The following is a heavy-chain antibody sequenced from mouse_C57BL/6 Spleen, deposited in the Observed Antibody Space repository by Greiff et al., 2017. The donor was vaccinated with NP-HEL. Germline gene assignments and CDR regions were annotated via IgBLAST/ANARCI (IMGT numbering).Heavy chain of an antibody. CDR2: LNPNNGGT. Sequence: EVQLQQSGPELVKPGASVKISCKASGYTFTDYYMNWVKQSHGKSLEWIGDLNPNNGGTSYKQKFKGKATLTVDKSSSTAYMVLRSLTSDASSVYYCARKRYYSNYFDYWGQGTTLTVSS. CDR3: ARKRYYSNYFDY. D-gene: IGHD2-5*01. J-gene: IGHJ2*01. CDR1: GYTFTDYY. V-gene: IGHV1-26*01.